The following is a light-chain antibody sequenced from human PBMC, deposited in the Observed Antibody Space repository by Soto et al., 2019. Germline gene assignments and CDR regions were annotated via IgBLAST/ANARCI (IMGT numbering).Light chain of an antibody. J-gene: IGKJ2*03. CDR3: QQYDNLPPYS. CDR2: DES. Sequence: DIQMTQSPSSLSASVGDRVTITCQASQDLTNYLHWYQQKPGKAPKLLIYDESHLETRLPSRFSGSGSGIGFTFSISSLQTEDIATYYCQQYDNLPPYSFGQGTKLEIK. CDR1: QDLTNY. V-gene: IGKV1-33*01.